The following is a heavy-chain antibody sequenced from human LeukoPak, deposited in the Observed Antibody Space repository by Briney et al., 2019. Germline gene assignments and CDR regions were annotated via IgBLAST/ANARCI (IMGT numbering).Heavy chain of an antibody. CDR3: ARLTGTTVLEYFFDY. V-gene: IGHV1-18*01. J-gene: IGHJ4*02. CDR1: GYTFTSYG. CDR2: ISAYNGNT. D-gene: IGHD1-7*01. Sequence: GASVKVSCKASGYTFTSYGISWVRQAPGQGLEWMGWISAYNGNTNYAQKLQGRVTMTTDTSTSTAYMELRSLRSDDTAVYYCARLTGTTVLEYFFDYWGQGTLVTVSS.